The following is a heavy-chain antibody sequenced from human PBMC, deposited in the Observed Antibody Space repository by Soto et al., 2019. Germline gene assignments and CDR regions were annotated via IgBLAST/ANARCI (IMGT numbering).Heavy chain of an antibody. CDR2: ISYDGSNK. CDR3: ARDGGSMVRGSVDY. Sequence: GGSLRLSCAASGFTFSSYGMHWVRQAPGKGLEWVAVISYDGSNKYYADSVKGRFTISRDNSKNTLFLQMLSLRSEDTAVYSCARDGGSMVRGSVDYWGLGTLVTVSS. D-gene: IGHD3-10*01. CDR1: GFTFSSYG. J-gene: IGHJ4*02. V-gene: IGHV3-30*03.